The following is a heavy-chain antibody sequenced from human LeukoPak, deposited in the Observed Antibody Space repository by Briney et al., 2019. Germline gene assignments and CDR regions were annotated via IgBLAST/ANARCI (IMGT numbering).Heavy chain of an antibody. V-gene: IGHV4-39*01. Sequence: SETLSLTCTVSGGSISSSSYYWGWIRQPPGKGLEWIGSIYYSGSTYYNPSLKSRVTISVDTSKNQFSLKLSSVTAADTAVYYCTRLPQYYYYYMDVWGKGTTVTLSS. J-gene: IGHJ6*03. CDR3: TRLPQYYYYYMDV. D-gene: IGHD2-15*01. CDR2: IYYSGST. CDR1: GGSISSSSYY.